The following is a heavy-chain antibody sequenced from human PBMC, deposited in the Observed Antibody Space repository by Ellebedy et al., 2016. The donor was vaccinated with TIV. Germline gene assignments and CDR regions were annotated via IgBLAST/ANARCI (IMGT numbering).Heavy chain of an antibody. J-gene: IGHJ4*02. CDR3: AREKGYGDYETGWRVDY. V-gene: IGHV4-39*07. Sequence: SETLSLTXTVSGGSISGSSYYWGWIRQPPGKGLEWIGSIYYSGSTYYNPSLKSRVTISVDTSKNQFSLKLSSVTAADTAVYYCAREKGYGDYETGWRVDYWGQGTLVTVSS. D-gene: IGHD4-17*01. CDR2: IYYSGST. CDR1: GGSISGSSYY.